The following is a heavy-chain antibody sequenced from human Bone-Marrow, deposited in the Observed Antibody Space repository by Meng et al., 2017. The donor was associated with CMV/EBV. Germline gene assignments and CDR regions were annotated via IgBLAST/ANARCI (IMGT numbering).Heavy chain of an antibody. CDR1: GYSISGSY. Sequence: GPGMVTPSDTLALYLSCAGYSISGSYCSWIRLPVVMGLEWIVRSYTSWSTHYNPSLKSRLTMSGGTSKNQFSLKLSSVTAADTAVYYCARAMVRGVQRYFDYWGQGTLVTVSS. CDR3: ARAMVRGVQRYFDY. D-gene: IGHD3-10*01. V-gene: IGHV4-4*07. CDR2: SYTSWST. J-gene: IGHJ4*02.